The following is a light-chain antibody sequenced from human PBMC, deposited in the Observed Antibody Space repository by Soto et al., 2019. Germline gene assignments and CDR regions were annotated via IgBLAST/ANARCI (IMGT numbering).Light chain of an antibody. J-gene: IGLJ1*01. CDR2: EVI. V-gene: IGLV2-23*02. CDR1: SSVVGTFNL. Sequence: QSALTQVASVSGSPGQSITISCTGTSSVVGTFNLVSWYQQHPGKAPRLMIYEVIKRPSGVSNRFSGSKSGNTASLAISGLQAEDEADYYCSSYAGSSVYVFGTGTKLTVL. CDR3: SSYAGSSVYV.